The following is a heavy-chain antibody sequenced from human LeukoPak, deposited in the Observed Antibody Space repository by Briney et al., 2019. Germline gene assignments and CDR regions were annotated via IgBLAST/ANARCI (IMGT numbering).Heavy chain of an antibody. CDR3: ARYLPYWYFDL. CDR1: GGSFSGYC. J-gene: IGHJ2*01. CDR2: INHSGST. V-gene: IGHV4-34*01. D-gene: IGHD2/OR15-2a*01. Sequence: SETLSLTCAVYGGSFSGYCWSWIRQPPGKGLEWIGEINHSGSTNYNPSLKSRVTISVDTSKNQFSLKLSSVTAADTAVYYCARYLPYWYFDLWGRGTLVTVSS.